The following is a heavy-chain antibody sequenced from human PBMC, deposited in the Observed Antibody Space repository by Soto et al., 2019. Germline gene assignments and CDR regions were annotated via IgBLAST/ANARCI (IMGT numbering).Heavy chain of an antibody. D-gene: IGHD3-22*01. CDR1: EDTFRNYA. CDR3: ASTKYDSSAYYYWYLGL. Sequence: SVKVSCKASEDTFRNYAISWVLQSRLQWLEWMGGIIPIFGTANYAQKFQGRVTITADTSANTVYLELSSLRSEDTAVYYCASTKYDSSAYYYWYLGLWGRGTLVTVSS. J-gene: IGHJ2*01. CDR2: IIPIFGTA. V-gene: IGHV1-69*06.